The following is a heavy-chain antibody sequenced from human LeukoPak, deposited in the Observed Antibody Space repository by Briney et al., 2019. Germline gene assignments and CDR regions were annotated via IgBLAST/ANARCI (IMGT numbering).Heavy chain of an antibody. CDR3: ARVFAYYYGSGNDY. Sequence: KPSETLSLTCTVSGGSIRSSSYYWGWIRQPPGKGLEWIGSIYYSGSTYYNPSYYNGSTYYNPSLKSRVTISVDTSKNQFSLRLRYVTAADTAVYYCARVFAYYYGSGNDYWGQGTLVTVSS. J-gene: IGHJ4*02. V-gene: IGHV4-39*07. D-gene: IGHD3-10*01. CDR1: GGSIRSSSYY. CDR2: IYYSGSTYYNPSYYNGST.